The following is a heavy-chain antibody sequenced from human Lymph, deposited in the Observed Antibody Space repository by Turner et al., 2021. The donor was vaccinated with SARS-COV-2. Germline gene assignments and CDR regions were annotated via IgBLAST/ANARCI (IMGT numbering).Heavy chain of an antibody. Sequence: QLQLQESGPGLEKPSETLSLTCTVSGGSISSSSYYWGWIRQPPGKGLEWTGSIYYSGSTYYNPSLKSRVTISVDTSKNQFSLKLSSVTAADTAVYYCARASSSWYGAFDYWGQGTLVTVSS. CDR2: IYYSGST. V-gene: IGHV4-39*01. D-gene: IGHD6-13*01. CDR3: ARASSSWYGAFDY. CDR1: GGSISSSSYY. J-gene: IGHJ4*02.